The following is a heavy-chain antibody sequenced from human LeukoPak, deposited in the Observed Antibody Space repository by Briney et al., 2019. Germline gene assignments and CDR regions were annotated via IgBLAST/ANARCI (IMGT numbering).Heavy chain of an antibody. D-gene: IGHD4-17*01. CDR1: GYTFTGYY. V-gene: IGHV1-2*02. Sequence: ASVKVSCKASGYTFTGYYIHWVRQAPGQGLEYMGWINPNTGGTNYAQKFQGGVTMTRDTSISTAYMDLSRLRSDDTAVYYCARDLALYGDPHPWGQGSLVTVSS. CDR2: INPNTGGT. CDR3: ARDLALYGDPHP. J-gene: IGHJ5*02.